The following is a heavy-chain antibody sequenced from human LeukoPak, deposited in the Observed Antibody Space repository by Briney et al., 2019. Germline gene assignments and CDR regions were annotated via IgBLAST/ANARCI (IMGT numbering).Heavy chain of an antibody. Sequence: PGGSLRLSCAASGFTFSSYEMNWVRQAPGKGLEWVSYISSSGSTIYYADSVKGRFTISRDNAKNSLYLQMNSLRAEDTAVYYCAKPSGDILTGYERAEYFQHWGQGTLVTVSS. CDR3: AKPSGDILTGYERAEYFQH. V-gene: IGHV3-48*03. J-gene: IGHJ1*01. CDR2: ISSSGSTI. CDR1: GFTFSSYE. D-gene: IGHD3-9*01.